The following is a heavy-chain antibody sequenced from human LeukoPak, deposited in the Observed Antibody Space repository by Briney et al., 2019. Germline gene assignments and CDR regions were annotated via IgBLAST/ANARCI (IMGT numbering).Heavy chain of an antibody. V-gene: IGHV3-15*01. J-gene: IGHJ3*02. CDR3: TTDALYAGGAFDI. D-gene: IGHD5/OR15-5a*01. Sequence: GGSLRLSCAASGFTFSNAWMSWVRQAPGKGLEWVGRIKSKTDGGTTDYAAPVKGRFTISREDSKNTLYLQMNSLKTEDTAVYYCTTDALYAGGAFDIWGQGTMVTVSS. CDR1: GFTFSNAW. CDR2: IKSKTDGGTT.